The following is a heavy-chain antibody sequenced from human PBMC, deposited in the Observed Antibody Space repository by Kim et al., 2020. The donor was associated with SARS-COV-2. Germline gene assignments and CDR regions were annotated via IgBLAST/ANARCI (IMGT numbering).Heavy chain of an antibody. CDR3: ARVDPLNWFDP. Sequence: TKYSQKFQGRVTITRDTSASTAYMELSSLRSEDTAVYYCARVDPLNWFDPWGQGTLVTVSS. D-gene: IGHD2-2*03. J-gene: IGHJ5*02. V-gene: IGHV1-3*01. CDR2: T.